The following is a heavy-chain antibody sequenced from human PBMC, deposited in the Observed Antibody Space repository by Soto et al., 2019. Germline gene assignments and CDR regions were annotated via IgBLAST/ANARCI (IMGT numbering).Heavy chain of an antibody. J-gene: IGHJ6*02. V-gene: IGHV5-10-1*01. D-gene: IGHD6-13*01. CDR1: GYNFDTYW. CDR3: ARRIAEAGGYYYYAFDV. CDR2: IDPIDSKT. Sequence: GESVKISCKGSGYNFDTYWINWVRQTPGKGLEWMGRIDPIDSKTKYSPSLEGHITISVDKSISTTYLQWSSLKASDTAIYYCARRIAEAGGYYYYAFDVWGQGTAVTV.